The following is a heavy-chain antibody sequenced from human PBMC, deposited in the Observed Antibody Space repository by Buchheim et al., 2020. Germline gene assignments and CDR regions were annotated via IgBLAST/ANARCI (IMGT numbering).Heavy chain of an antibody. J-gene: IGHJ4*02. CDR3: GRLEDWGPRKVDY. Sequence: QVQLQESGPGLVKPSGTLSLTCTVSGGTISSNFHFWGWFRQPPGKGLEWIGYVYNSGTTFYTPSLESRVSISADTSKNQLSLRLTSVTAADTAVYFCGRLEDWGPRKVDYWGQGTL. D-gene: IGHD7-27*01. V-gene: IGHV4-39*01. CDR2: VYNSGTT. CDR1: GGTISSNFHF.